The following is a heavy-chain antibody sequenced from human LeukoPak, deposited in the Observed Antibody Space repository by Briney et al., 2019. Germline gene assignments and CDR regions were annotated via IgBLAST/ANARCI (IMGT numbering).Heavy chain of an antibody. V-gene: IGHV3-15*01. CDR1: GFTVSSNY. Sequence: GGSLRLSCAASGFTVSSNYMSWVRQAPGKGLEWVGRIKSKTDGGTTDYAAPVKGRFTISRDDSKNTLYLQMNSLKTEDTAVYYCTTFSGFLEWHHPDYWGQGTLVTVSS. D-gene: IGHD3-3*01. CDR3: TTFSGFLEWHHPDY. J-gene: IGHJ4*02. CDR2: IKSKTDGGTT.